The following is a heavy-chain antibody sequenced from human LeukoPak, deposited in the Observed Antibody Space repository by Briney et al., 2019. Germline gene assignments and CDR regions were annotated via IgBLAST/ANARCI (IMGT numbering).Heavy chain of an antibody. CDR3: ARDRGSLARDAFDI. V-gene: IGHV3-21*01. Sequence: TGRSLRLSCAASGFTFSSYSMNWVRQAPGKGLEWVSSISSSSSYIYYADSVKGRFTISRDNAKNSLYLQMNSLRVEDTAVYYCARDRGSLARDAFDIWGQGTMVTVSS. CDR1: GFTFSSYS. CDR2: ISSSSSYI. D-gene: IGHD5-24*01. J-gene: IGHJ3*02.